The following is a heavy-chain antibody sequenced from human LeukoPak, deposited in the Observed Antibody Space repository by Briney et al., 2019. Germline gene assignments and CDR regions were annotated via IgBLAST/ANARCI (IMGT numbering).Heavy chain of an antibody. V-gene: IGHV3-30*02. CDR1: GFVLSDYG. J-gene: IGHJ4*02. Sequence: GGSLRLFCAASGFVLSDYGMHWVRQAPGKGLEWVAFVRNDGSSEYYVGSVKGRFTISRDKSKNTLYLQMNSLRVGDTAVYSCAKESDSGYHSEGPRNWGLGTLVTVSS. D-gene: IGHD5-12*01. CDR3: AKESDSGYHSEGPRN. CDR2: VRNDGSSE.